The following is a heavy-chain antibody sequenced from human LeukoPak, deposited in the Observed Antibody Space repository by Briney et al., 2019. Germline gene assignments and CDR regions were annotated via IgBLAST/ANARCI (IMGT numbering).Heavy chain of an antibody. Sequence: GGSLRLSCAASGFTFSSYAMSWVRQAPGKGLEWVGRIKSKTDGGTTDYAAPVKGRFTISRDDSKNTLYLQMNSLKTGDTAVYYCTTAIGSGSYPGYWGQGTLVTVSS. CDR1: GFTFSSYA. D-gene: IGHD3-10*01. V-gene: IGHV3-15*01. CDR2: IKSKTDGGTT. CDR3: TTAIGSGSYPGY. J-gene: IGHJ4*02.